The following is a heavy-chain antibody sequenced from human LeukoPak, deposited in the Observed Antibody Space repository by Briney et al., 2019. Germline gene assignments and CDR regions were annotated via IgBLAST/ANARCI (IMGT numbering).Heavy chain of an antibody. CDR1: GFTFITYS. CDR3: ARDGYGDYAPDY. Sequence: GGSLRLSCAASGFTFITYSMNWVRQAPGKGLEWVSSISSSSSYIYYADSVKGRFTTSRDNAKNSLYLQMNSLRAEDTAVYYCARDGYGDYAPDYWGQGTLVTVSS. CDR2: ISSSSSYI. J-gene: IGHJ4*02. V-gene: IGHV3-21*01. D-gene: IGHD4-17*01.